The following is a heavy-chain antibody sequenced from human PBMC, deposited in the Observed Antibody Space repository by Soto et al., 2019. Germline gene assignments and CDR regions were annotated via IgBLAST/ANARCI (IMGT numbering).Heavy chain of an antibody. CDR2: ISSSSSYI. CDR3: ARGYCSSTSCYLVEYYYYYYMDV. CDR1: GFTFSSYS. V-gene: IGHV3-21*01. J-gene: IGHJ6*03. D-gene: IGHD2-2*01. Sequence: EVQLVESGGGLVKPGGSLRLSCAASGFTFSSYSMNWVRQAPGKGLEWVSSISSSSSYIYYADSVKGRFTISRENAKNSLYRQMNSLRAEDTAVYYCARGYCSSTSCYLVEYYYYYYMDVWGKGTTVTVSS.